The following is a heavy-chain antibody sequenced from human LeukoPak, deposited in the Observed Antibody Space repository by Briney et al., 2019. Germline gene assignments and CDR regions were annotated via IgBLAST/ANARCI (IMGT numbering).Heavy chain of an antibody. Sequence: SVKVSCKSSGGMFSSYAISWVRQVLGQGLEWMGGIIPIFGTANYAQKFQGRVTITADESTSTAYMELSSLRSEDTAVYYCARDRSGSYFDYWGQGTLVTVSS. CDR3: ARDRSGSYFDY. V-gene: IGHV1-69*13. CDR1: GGMFSSYA. D-gene: IGHD1-26*01. CDR2: IIPIFGTA. J-gene: IGHJ4*02.